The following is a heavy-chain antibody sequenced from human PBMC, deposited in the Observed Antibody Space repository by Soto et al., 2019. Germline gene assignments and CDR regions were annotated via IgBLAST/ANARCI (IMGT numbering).Heavy chain of an antibody. CDR2: VSGRGANT. CDR3: AKDRGGFANGWEYFDF. J-gene: IGHJ4*02. Sequence: DVQLVESGGGFVQPGGSLRVSCAASGFTFSSYTMGWVRQAPGKGLEWVSSVSGRGANTYYADSVKGRFNLSRDNSKNTLYLQMNNLRGEDTAVYYCAKDRGGFANGWEYFDFWGQGTLVIVSS. V-gene: IGHV3-23*04. D-gene: IGHD6-19*01. CDR1: GFTFSSYT.